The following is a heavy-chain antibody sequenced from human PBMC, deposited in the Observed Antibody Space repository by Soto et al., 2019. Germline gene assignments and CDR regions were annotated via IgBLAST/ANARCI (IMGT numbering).Heavy chain of an antibody. D-gene: IGHD3-22*01. CDR3: ARIMIVVVGIDY. J-gene: IGHJ4*01. CDR1: GFTFSSYS. V-gene: IGHV3-7*03. CDR2: IKQDGSEK. Sequence: PGGSLRLSCAASGFTFSSYSMSWVHQAPGKGLEWVANIKQDGSEKYYVDSVKGRFTISRDNAKNSLYLQMNSLRAEDTAVYYCARIMIVVVGIDYWGQGTLVAFSS.